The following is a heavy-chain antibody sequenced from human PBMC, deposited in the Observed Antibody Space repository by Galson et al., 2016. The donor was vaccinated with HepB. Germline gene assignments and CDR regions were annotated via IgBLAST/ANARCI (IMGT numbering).Heavy chain of an antibody. V-gene: IGHV3-23*01. CDR1: GFNFSSYA. Sequence: SLRLSCAASGFNFSSYAMTWVRQAPGKGLEWVSAIIGRGASTYYGDSVKGRFTISRDNSKKTLYLQMNRLRVEDTAVYYCAKAIRPYDFWSGSQNYHYYGVHVWGQGTTVTVS. J-gene: IGHJ6*02. CDR2: IIGRGAST. CDR3: AKAIRPYDFWSGSQNYHYYGVHV. D-gene: IGHD3-3*01.